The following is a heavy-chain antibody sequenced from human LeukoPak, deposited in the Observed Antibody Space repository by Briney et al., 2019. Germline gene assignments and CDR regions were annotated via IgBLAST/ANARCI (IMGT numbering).Heavy chain of an antibody. CDR2: IYPSDSDT. V-gene: IGHV5-51*01. J-gene: IGHJ5*02. CDR3: ARHLEYCSSTSCYNWFDP. D-gene: IGHD2-2*01. CDR1: GYSSTSYC. Sequence: GESLKISCRGSGYSSTSYCNGWVRQMPGKGLEWMGIIYPSDSDTRYSPSFQGQVTISADKSISTAYLQWSSLKASDTAMYYCARHLEYCSSTSCYNWFDPWGQGTLVTVSS.